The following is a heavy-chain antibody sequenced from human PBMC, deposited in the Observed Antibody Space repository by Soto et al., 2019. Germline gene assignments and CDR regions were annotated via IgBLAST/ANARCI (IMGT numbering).Heavy chain of an antibody. J-gene: IGHJ4*02. CDR2: IIPIFGTA. CDR3: GGGTDYGGNGAFDY. CDR1: GGTFSSYA. D-gene: IGHD4-17*01. Sequence: QVQLVQSGAEVKKPGSSVKVSCKASGGTFSSYAISWVRQAPGQGLEWMGGIIPIFGTANYAQKFQGRVTITADESTSTAYMELSSLRSEDTAVYYWGGGTDYGGNGAFDYWGQGTLVTVSS. V-gene: IGHV1-69*01.